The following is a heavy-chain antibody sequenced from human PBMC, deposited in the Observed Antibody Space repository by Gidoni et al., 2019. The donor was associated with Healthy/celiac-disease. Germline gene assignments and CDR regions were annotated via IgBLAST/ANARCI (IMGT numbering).Heavy chain of an antibody. CDR2: IYYSGST. V-gene: IGHV4-59*01. Sequence: QVQLQESGPGLVKPSETLSLTCPVSGGSISSYYWSWIRQPPGKGLEWIGYIYYSGSTNYNPSLKSRVTISVDTSKNQFSLKLSSVTAADTAVYYCARARKYSSGWFDYWGQGTLVTVSS. J-gene: IGHJ4*02. CDR1: GGSISSYY. D-gene: IGHD6-19*01. CDR3: ARARKYSSGWFDY.